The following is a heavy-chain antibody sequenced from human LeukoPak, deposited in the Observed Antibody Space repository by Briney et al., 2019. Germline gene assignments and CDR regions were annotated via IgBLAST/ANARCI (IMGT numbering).Heavy chain of an antibody. CDR3: ARESPHNWFDP. CDR2: IYYSGST. J-gene: IGHJ5*02. CDR1: GGSISSGDYY. V-gene: IGHV4-61*08. Sequence: SETLSLTCTVSGGSISSGDYYWSWIRQPPGKGLEWIGYIYYSGSTNYNPSLKSRVTISVDTSKNQFSLKLSSVTAADTAVYYCARESPHNWFDPWGQGTLVTVSS.